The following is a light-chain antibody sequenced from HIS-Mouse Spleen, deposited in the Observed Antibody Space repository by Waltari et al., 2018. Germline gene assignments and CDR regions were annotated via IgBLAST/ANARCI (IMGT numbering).Light chain of an antibody. CDR2: EVS. J-gene: IGLJ3*02. Sequence: QSALTQPASVSGSSGQSITISCTGTSSDVGGYNHVSWYQQHPGKAPKLMIYEVSNRPSGVSNRFSGSKSGNTASLTISGLQAEDEADYYCSSYTSSSTLWVFGGGTKLTVL. V-gene: IGLV2-14*01. CDR1: SSDVGGYNH. CDR3: SSYTSSSTLWV.